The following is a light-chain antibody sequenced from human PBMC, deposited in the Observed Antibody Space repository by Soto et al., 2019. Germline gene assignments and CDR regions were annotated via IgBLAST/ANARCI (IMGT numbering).Light chain of an antibody. CDR2: GAS. CDR1: QSVSSSY. Sequence: EIVLTQSPGTLSLSPGERATLSCRASQSVSSSYLAWYQQKPGQAPRLLIYGASTRATSIPVRFSGSGSGTEFTLTITSLQSEDSAVYYCQQYGSSPQTFGQGTKVDIK. CDR3: QQYGSSPQT. J-gene: IGKJ1*01. V-gene: IGKV3-20*01.